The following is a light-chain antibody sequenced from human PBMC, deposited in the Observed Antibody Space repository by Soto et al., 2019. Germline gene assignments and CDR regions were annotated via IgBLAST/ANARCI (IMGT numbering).Light chain of an antibody. CDR2: GAS. CDR1: QSVSSSY. Sequence: EIVLTQSPGTLSLSPGERGTLSCRASQSVSSSYLAWYQQKPGQAPRLLIYGASSRATGIPDRFSGSASGTDFTLTISRLEPEDFAVYYCQQYGSSPYTFGQGTKLEIK. J-gene: IGKJ2*01. CDR3: QQYGSSPYT. V-gene: IGKV3-20*01.